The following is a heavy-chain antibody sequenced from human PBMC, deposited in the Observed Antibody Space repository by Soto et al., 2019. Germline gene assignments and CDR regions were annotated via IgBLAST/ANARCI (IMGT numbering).Heavy chain of an antibody. V-gene: IGHV1-18*01. CDR3: ARSRYYFDY. J-gene: IGHJ4*02. CDR1: GYTLKNYG. Sequence: QVHLVQSGGEVKKPGASVKVSCKASGYTLKNYGIGWVRQAPGLGPEWVGWIKVDNGDTKYAEKLQGRVTLTTATSTSTAYMELRNLRSDDTAFYYCARSRYYFDYWGQGTLVTVSS. CDR2: IKVDNGDT.